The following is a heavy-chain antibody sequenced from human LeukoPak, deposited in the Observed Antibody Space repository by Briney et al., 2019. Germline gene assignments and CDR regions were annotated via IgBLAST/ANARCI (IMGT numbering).Heavy chain of an antibody. Sequence: GGSLRLSCAASGFTFNSYAMSWVRPAPGKGLEWVSGISGGAGSTFYAESVKGRFTISRDDSKKTLYLQMNSLRAEDTAEYYCARDRRTLDSFDIWGQGTMVTVSS. CDR1: GFTFNSYA. D-gene: IGHD1-1*01. CDR3: ARDRRTLDSFDI. J-gene: IGHJ3*02. V-gene: IGHV3-23*01. CDR2: ISGGAGST.